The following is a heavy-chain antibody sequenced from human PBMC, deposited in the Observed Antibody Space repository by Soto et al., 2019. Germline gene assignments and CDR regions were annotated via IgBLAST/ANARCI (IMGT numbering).Heavy chain of an antibody. CDR1: GYTFTSYY. D-gene: IGHD3-10*01. CDR3: ARDEYFGSGTTYAFDN. Sequence: ASVKVSCKASGYTFTSYYMHWVRQAPGQGLEWMGIINPSGGSTSYAQKFQGRVTFTRDTSASTAYMELRGLRSEDTALYYCARDEYFGSGTTYAFDNWGPGTLVTVSS. J-gene: IGHJ4*02. V-gene: IGHV1-46*01. CDR2: INPSGGST.